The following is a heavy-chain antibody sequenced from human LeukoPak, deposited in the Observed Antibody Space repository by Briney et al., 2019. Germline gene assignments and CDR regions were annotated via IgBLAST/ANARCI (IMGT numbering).Heavy chain of an antibody. CDR1: GGSFSGYY. Sequence: SETLSLTCAVYGGSFSGYYWSWIRQPPGKGLEWIGEINHSGSTNYNPSLKRRVAISVDTSKNQFSLKLSSVTAADTAVYYCARGGSSSWYWTNWFDPWGQGTLVTVSS. J-gene: IGHJ5*02. CDR2: INHSGST. V-gene: IGHV4-34*01. CDR3: ARGGSSSWYWTNWFDP. D-gene: IGHD6-13*01.